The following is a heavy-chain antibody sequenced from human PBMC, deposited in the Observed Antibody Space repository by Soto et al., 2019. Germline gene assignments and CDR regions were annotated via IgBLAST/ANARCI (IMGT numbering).Heavy chain of an antibody. CDR2: ISSSGSTI. J-gene: IGHJ4*02. D-gene: IGHD4-17*01. CDR1: GFTFSDYY. Sequence: GGSLRLSCAASGFTFSDYYMSWIRQAPGKGLEWVSYISSSGSTIYYADSVKGRFTISRDNAKNSLYLQMNSLRAEDTAVYYCARARSSTVTRRFDYWGQGTLVTVSS. V-gene: IGHV3-11*01. CDR3: ARARSSTVTRRFDY.